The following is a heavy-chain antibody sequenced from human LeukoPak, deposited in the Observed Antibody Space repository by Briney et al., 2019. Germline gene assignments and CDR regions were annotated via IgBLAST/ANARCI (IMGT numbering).Heavy chain of an antibody. V-gene: IGHV3-23*01. CDR1: GFTLSSYE. J-gene: IGHJ1*01. CDR2: IDYDGGSG. CDR3: TGNSGWYGLS. D-gene: IGHD6-19*01. Sequence: GGSLRLSCTVSGFTLSSYEMSWIRQAPGKGLEWVSSIDYDGGSGHYADSVKGRFTISRDNSNNTLFLHLNSLQGEDTAVYYCTGNSGWYGLSWGQGTLVTVSS.